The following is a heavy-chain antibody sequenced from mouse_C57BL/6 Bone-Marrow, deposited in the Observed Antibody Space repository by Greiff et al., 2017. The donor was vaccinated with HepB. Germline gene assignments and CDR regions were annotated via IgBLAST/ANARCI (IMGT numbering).Heavy chain of an antibody. CDR3: ARFLGPIDY. CDR2: IDPSDSYT. V-gene: IGHV1-59*01. J-gene: IGHJ2*01. CDR1: GYTFTSYW. D-gene: IGHD4-1*01. Sequence: VQLKESGAELVRPGTSVKLSCKASGYTFTSYWMHWVKQRPGQGLEWIGVIDPSDSYTNYNQKFKGKATLTVDTSSSTAYMQLSSLTSEDSAVYYCARFLGPIDYWGQGTTLTVSS.